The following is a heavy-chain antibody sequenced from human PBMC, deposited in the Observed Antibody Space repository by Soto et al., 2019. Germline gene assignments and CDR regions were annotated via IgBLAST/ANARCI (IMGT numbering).Heavy chain of an antibody. CDR3: ARVLKSSGWDNDVFDI. CDR1: GFTFSFYA. J-gene: IGHJ3*02. D-gene: IGHD6-19*01. V-gene: IGHV3-23*01. CDR2: ISGSGDST. Sequence: PGGSLRLSCAASGFTFSFYAMSWVRQAPGKGLEWVSVISGSGDSTYYADSVRGRFTISRDNVKNTMSLQMNSLRAEDTAVYYCARVLKSSGWDNDVFDIWGQGTMVTVSS.